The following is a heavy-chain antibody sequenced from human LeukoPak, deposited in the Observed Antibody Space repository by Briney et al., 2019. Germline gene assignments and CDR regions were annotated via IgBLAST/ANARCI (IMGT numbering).Heavy chain of an antibody. CDR2: IYYSGST. Sequence: PSETLSLTCTVSGGSVSSGTYYWSWIRQPPGKGLEWIGYIYYSGSTNYNPSLKRRVTISVDTSKNQFSLKLSSVTAADTAVYYCARDRVRGNSNPFFDYWGQGTLVTVSS. D-gene: IGHD4-11*01. J-gene: IGHJ4*02. CDR3: ARDRVRGNSNPFFDY. V-gene: IGHV4-61*01. CDR1: GGSVSSGTYY.